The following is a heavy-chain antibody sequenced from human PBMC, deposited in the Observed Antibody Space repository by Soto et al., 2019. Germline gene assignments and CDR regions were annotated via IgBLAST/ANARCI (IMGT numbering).Heavy chain of an antibody. CDR1: GYTFTSYG. J-gene: IGHJ4*02. V-gene: IGHV1-18*01. D-gene: IGHD3-10*01. Sequence: QVQLVQSGAEVKKPGASVKVSCMASGYTFTSYGISWVRQAPGQGLEWMGWISAYNGNTNYAQKLQGRVTMTTDTSTSTAYMELRSLRSDDTAVYYCARAPPAVRGVILSGIDYWGQGTLVTVSS. CDR2: ISAYNGNT. CDR3: ARAPPAVRGVILSGIDY.